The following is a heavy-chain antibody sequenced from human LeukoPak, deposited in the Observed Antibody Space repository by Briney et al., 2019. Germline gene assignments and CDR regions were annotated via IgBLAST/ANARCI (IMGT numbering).Heavy chain of an antibody. D-gene: IGHD3-3*01. Sequence: PGGSLRLFCAASGFTFSSYAMSWVRQAPGKGLEWVSAISGSGGSTYYADSVKGRFTISRDNSKNTLYLQMNSLRAEDTAVYYCVKAEPTRRFLEWLLSDAFDIWGQGTMVTVSS. CDR3: VKAEPTRRFLEWLLSDAFDI. V-gene: IGHV3-23*01. CDR1: GFTFSSYA. CDR2: ISGSGGST. J-gene: IGHJ3*02.